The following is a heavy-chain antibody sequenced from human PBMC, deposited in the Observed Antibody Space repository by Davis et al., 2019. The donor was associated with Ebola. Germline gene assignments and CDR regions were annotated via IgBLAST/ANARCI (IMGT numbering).Heavy chain of an antibody. J-gene: IGHJ4*02. CDR2: VHNSGST. CDR3: ARHARGDYYDSSGYYARARYFDY. CDR1: GGSIGGYY. Sequence: SETLSLTCSVSGGSIGGYYWSWIRQPPGKGLDWIGSVHNSGSTYYNPSLKSRVTISVDTSKNPFSLKLSSVTAADTAVYYCARHARGDYYDSSGYYARARYFDYWGQGTLVTVSS. D-gene: IGHD3-22*01. V-gene: IGHV4-59*08.